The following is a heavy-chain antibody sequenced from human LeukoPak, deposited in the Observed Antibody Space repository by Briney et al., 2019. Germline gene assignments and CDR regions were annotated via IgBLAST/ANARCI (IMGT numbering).Heavy chain of an antibody. Sequence: PRGSLRLSSVPAGLTFSSYDTYSVRQAPRKGLGWASYTSTSGSSIEYADSVKSRVTISRDNGKSSVVLQMNGLRVEDTAVYYCVPPAAGLHRTISSEFLQDWGQGTRVTVAS. D-gene: IGHD6-13*01. CDR1: GLTFSSYD. J-gene: IGHJ1*01. CDR3: VPPAAGLHRTISSEFLQD. CDR2: TSTSGSSI. V-gene: IGHV3-48*03.